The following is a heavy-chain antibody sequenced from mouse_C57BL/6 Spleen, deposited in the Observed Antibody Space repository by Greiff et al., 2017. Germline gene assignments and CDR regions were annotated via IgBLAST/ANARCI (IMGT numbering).Heavy chain of an antibody. D-gene: IGHD3-2*02. J-gene: IGHJ4*01. V-gene: IGHV1-62-2*01. CDR2: FYPGSGSI. Sequence: VQLQQSGAELVKPGASVKLSCKASGYTFTEYTIHWVKQRSGQGLEWIGWFYPGSGSIKYNEKFKDKATLTADKSSSTVYMELSRLTSEDSAVYFCARHEDDSSGYVGYAMDYWGQGTSVTVSS. CDR3: ARHEDDSSGYVGYAMDY. CDR1: GYTFTEYT.